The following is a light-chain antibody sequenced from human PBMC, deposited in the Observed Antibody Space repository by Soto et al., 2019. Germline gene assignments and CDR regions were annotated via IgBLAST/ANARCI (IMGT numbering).Light chain of an antibody. V-gene: IGLV4-69*01. CDR1: SGHSSFA. CDR3: QTWGTGIVL. CDR2: LTSDGSH. J-gene: IGLJ2*01. Sequence: QSVLTQSPSASASLGASVKLTCTLSSGHSSFAIAWHQQQPEKGPRYLMKLTSDGSHSKGAGIPDRFSGSSSGAERYLTISSLQSEDEADYYCQTWGTGIVLFGGGTQLTVL.